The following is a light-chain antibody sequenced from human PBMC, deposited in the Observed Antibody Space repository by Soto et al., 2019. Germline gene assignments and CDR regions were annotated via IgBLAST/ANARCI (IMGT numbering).Light chain of an antibody. Sequence: DTEMAQSHSTLSAYVGDRGTITCLASQSVNSWLAWYQQKPGRAPKLLIYSVSNLDSGVPSRFSGSGSGTEFTLTISSLQPDDFATYYCQQFSSYSRTFGQGTKV. J-gene: IGKJ1*01. V-gene: IGKV1-5*01. CDR2: SVS. CDR1: QSVNSW. CDR3: QQFSSYSRT.